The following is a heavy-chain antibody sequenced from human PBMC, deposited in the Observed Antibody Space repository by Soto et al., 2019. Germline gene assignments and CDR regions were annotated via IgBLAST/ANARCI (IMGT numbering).Heavy chain of an antibody. V-gene: IGHV3-30-3*01. CDR2: ISYDGSNK. CDR1: GFTFSSYA. J-gene: IGHJ4*02. CDR3: ARSLGRKQWLVQGFDY. Sequence: QVQLVESGGGVVQPGRSLRLSCAASGFTFSSYAMHWVRQAPGKGLEWVAVISYDGSNKYYADSVKGRFTISRDNSKNTLYLQMNRLRAEDTAVYYCARSLGRKQWLVQGFDYWGQGTLVTVSS. D-gene: IGHD6-19*01.